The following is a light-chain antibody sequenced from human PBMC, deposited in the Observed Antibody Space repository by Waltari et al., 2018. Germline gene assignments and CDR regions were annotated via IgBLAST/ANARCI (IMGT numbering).Light chain of an antibody. J-gene: IGKJ4*01. CDR1: QWVTSSY. Sequence: PGERATLSCTASQWVTSSYLAWYQQKPGQAPRLLIYAASARATGIPDRFSGSGSGTDFTLTISRLEPEDFAVYFCQQYGSSLVTFGGGTEVEIK. V-gene: IGKV3-20*01. CDR2: AAS. CDR3: QQYGSSLVT.